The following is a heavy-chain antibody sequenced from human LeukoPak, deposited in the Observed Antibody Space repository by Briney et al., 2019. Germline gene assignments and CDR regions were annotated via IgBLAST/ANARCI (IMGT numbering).Heavy chain of an antibody. J-gene: IGHJ4*02. Sequence: SETLSLTSAVYGGSLSGYYWTWIRQPPGNGLEWTGEINHSGSTNYTPSLKGRLTIAVNTSKNQFSLKLSSVTAADTAVYYCARGRAAAGPFDYWGQGTLVTVSS. CDR1: GGSLSGYY. CDR3: ARGRAAAGPFDY. V-gene: IGHV4-34*01. D-gene: IGHD6-13*01. CDR2: INHSGST.